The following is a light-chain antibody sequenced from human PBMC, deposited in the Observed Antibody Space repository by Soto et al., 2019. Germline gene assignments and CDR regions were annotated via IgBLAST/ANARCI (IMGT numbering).Light chain of an antibody. V-gene: IGKV3-11*01. CDR2: DAS. CDR3: QQYGSSGT. CDR1: QSISSY. Sequence: EIVMTQSPATLSVSPGEGAPLSCRASQSISSYLAWYQQKPGQAPSLLIYDASNRATGIPARFSGSGSGTDFPLTISSLEPEFFAVYYCQQYGSSGTFGQGTKGDIK. J-gene: IGKJ1*01.